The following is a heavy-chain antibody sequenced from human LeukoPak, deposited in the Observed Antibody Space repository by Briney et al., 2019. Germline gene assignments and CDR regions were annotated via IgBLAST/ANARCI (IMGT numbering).Heavy chain of an antibody. D-gene: IGHD1-1*01. V-gene: IGHV4-59*01. Sequence: SETLSLTCTVSGESISGFYWTWIRQPPGKGLEWIGYVDHTGSTNFNPSLNGRVSISRDTTKNLFSLRLRSVTAADTAVYSRGRVSSSTWYSTYYYYFYMDVWGKGTTVTVSS. CDR1: GESISGFY. CDR3: GRVSSSTWYSTYYYYFYMDV. J-gene: IGHJ6*03. CDR2: VDHTGST.